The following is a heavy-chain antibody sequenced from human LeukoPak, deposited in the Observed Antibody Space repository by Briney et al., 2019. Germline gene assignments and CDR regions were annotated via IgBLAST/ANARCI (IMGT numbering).Heavy chain of an antibody. V-gene: IGHV1-69*05. CDR3: AVKGVVTVFDAFDI. J-gene: IGHJ3*02. Sequence: SVKVSCKASGGTFSGYAISWVRQAPGQGLEWMGAIIPIFGTANYAQKFQGRVTITTDESTSTAYMELSSLRSEDTAVYYCAVKGVVTVFDAFDIWGQGTMVTVSS. D-gene: IGHD2-21*02. CDR1: GGTFSGYA. CDR2: IIPIFGTA.